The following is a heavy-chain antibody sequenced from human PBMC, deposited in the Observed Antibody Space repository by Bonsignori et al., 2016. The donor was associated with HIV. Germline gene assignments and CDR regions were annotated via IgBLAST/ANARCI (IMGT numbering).Heavy chain of an antibody. V-gene: IGHV1-18*01. CDR3: ARDPPEYSNYPDGPDY. J-gene: IGHJ4*02. CDR2: ISAYNGNT. Sequence: WVRQAPGQGLEWMGWISAYNGNTNYAQKLQGRVTMTTDTSTSTAYMELRSLRSDDTAVYYCARDPPEYSNYPDGPDYWGQGTLVTVSS. D-gene: IGHD4-11*01.